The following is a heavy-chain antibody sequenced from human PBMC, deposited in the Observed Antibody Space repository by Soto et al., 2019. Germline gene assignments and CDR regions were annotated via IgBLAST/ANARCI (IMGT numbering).Heavy chain of an antibody. CDR1: GGTFSSYS. V-gene: IGHV1-69*02. Sequence: QVQLVQSGAEVKKPGSSVKVSCKASGGTFSSYSISWVRQAPGQGLEWMGRIIPIPGIPNYAQKFQGRVTITADKSTSTAYMELSSLTSEDTAVYYCARKGEWMGSGWYGTPYYYAMDVWGQGTTVTVSS. CDR3: ARKGEWMGSGWYGTPYYYAMDV. CDR2: IIPIPGIP. J-gene: IGHJ6*02. D-gene: IGHD6-19*01.